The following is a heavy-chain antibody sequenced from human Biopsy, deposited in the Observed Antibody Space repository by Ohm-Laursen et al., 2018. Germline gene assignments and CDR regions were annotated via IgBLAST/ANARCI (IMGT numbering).Heavy chain of an antibody. CDR2: FSYDGINK. CDR3: LREAATGYYRTADF. CDR1: GFTFSSHG. Sequence: SLRLSCSASGFTFSSHGMHWVRQAPGKGLEWVAHFSYDGINKHYADSVKGRFTISRDNSKNTLSLQMNSPRVEDTAMYYCLREAATGYYRTADFWGQGTLVTVSS. J-gene: IGHJ4*02. V-gene: IGHV3-30*03. D-gene: IGHD3-9*01.